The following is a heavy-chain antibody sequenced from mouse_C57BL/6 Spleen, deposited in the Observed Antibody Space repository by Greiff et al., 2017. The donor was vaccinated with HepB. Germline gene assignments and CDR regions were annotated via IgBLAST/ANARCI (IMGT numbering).Heavy chain of an antibody. CDR3: ARKRPNWDYFDY. CDR2: ISYDGSN. D-gene: IGHD4-1*01. J-gene: IGHJ2*01. V-gene: IGHV3-6*01. Sequence: EVQLQESGPGLVKPSQSLSLTCSVTGYSITSGYYWNWIRQFPGNKLEWMGYISYDGSNNYNPSLKNRISITRDTSKNQFFLKLNSVTTEDTATYYCARKRPNWDYFDYWGQGTTLTVSS. CDR1: GYSITSGYY.